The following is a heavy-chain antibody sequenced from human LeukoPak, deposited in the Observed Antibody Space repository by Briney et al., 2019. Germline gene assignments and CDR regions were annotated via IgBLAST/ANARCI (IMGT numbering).Heavy chain of an antibody. CDR3: TRDSHHDAFDI. CDR2: IRSKAYGGTT. CDR1: GFTFGDYA. Sequence: GRSLRLSCTASGFTFGDYAMSWVRQAPGKGLEWVGFIRSKAYGGTTEYAASVKGRFTISRDDSKSIAYLQMNSLKTEDTAVYYCTRDSHHDAFDIRGQGTMVTVSS. J-gene: IGHJ3*02. V-gene: IGHV3-49*04.